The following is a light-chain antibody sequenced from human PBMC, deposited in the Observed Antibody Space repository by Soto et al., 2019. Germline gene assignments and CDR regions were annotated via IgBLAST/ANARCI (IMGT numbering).Light chain of an antibody. CDR2: GAS. CDR3: QQYDSSPWT. J-gene: IGKJ1*01. Sequence: EIVLTQSPGTLSLSPGERATLSCRASQSVSSSYLAWYQQKPGQAPRLLIYGASSRATAIPDRFSGSGSGTDFTLTISSREPEDLAVYYCQQYDSSPWTFGQGTKVEIK. CDR1: QSVSSSY. V-gene: IGKV3-20*01.